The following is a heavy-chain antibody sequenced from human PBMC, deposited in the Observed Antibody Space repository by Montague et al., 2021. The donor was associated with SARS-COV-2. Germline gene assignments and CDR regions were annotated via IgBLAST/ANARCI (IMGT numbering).Heavy chain of an antibody. V-gene: IGHV4-59*08. CDR1: GVSISSYY. D-gene: IGHD2-2*01. Sequence: SETLSLTCTVSGVSISSYYWTWIRQPPGKGLEWIGSIYYSGSTNYNPSLKSRVTISVDTSKNQFSLKLSSVTAADTAVYYCAKQALTRYCTSTTCFGAAFDIWGQGTMVTVPS. CDR2: IYYSGST. CDR3: AKQALTRYCTSTTCFGAAFDI. J-gene: IGHJ3*02.